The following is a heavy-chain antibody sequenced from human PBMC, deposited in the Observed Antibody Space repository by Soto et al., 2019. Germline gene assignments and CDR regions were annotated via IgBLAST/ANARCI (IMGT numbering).Heavy chain of an antibody. CDR1: GFTFSSYA. V-gene: IGHV3-30*04. Sequence: GGSLRLSCAASGFTFSSYAMHWVRQALGKGLEWVAVISYDGSNKYYADSVKGRFTISRDNSKNTLYLQMNSLRAEDTAVYYCARDNPLKIVVVPAAIDYWGQGTLVTVSS. J-gene: IGHJ4*02. CDR3: ARDNPLKIVVVPAAIDY. D-gene: IGHD2-2*01. CDR2: ISYDGSNK.